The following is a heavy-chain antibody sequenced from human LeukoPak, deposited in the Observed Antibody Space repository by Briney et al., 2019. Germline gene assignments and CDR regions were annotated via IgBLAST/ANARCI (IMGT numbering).Heavy chain of an antibody. CDR2: INPSGGST. V-gene: IGHV1-46*01. CDR1: GYTFTGYY. Sequence: ASVKASYKASGYTFTGYYMHWVRQAPGQGLEWMGIINPSGGSTSYSQKFQGRVTMTRDTSTSTVYMELSSLRSEDTAVYYCARPYVGNDHFDDLGQGALVTVSS. CDR3: ARPYVGNDHFDD. D-gene: IGHD7-27*01. J-gene: IGHJ4*02.